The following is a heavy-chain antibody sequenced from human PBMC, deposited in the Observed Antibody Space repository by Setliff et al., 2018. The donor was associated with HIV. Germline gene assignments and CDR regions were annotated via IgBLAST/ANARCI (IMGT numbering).Heavy chain of an antibody. CDR2: IGGHGSII. CDR1: GFIFSSYE. D-gene: IGHD5-18*01. CDR3: ARGGYPRL. J-gene: IGHJ4*02. V-gene: IGHV3-48*03. Sequence: GSLRLSCATSGFIFSSYEMNWVRQAPGKGLEWISFIGGHGSIIHYADSVKGRFTISRDNAKNSVYLQMNSLRAEDTAVYYCARGGYPRLWGQGTLVTVSS.